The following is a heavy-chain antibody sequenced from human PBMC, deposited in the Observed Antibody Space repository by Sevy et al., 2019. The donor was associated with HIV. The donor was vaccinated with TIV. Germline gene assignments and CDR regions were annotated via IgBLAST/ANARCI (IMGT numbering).Heavy chain of an antibody. Sequence: SGPTLVKPTQTLTLTCSFSGFSLSTSGMRVSWIRQPPGKAQEWLARIDWDDDKFYRTSLETRLTISKDTSKNQVVLTMTNVDPVDTATYYCARMSQQLGDSFDAWGQGTMVTVSS. CDR2: IDWDDDK. CDR3: ARMSQQLGDSFDA. V-gene: IGHV2-70*04. D-gene: IGHD1-1*01. J-gene: IGHJ3*01. CDR1: GFSLSTSGMR.